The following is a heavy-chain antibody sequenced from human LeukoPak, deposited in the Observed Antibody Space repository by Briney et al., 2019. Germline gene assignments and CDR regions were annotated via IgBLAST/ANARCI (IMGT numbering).Heavy chain of an antibody. CDR2: IKLDGSEK. Sequence: GGSLRLSCVASGFTFGKYWMSWVRQAPGKGLEWVANIKLDGSEKNYVDSVKGRFTTSRDNTKNSLYLQMNSLRAEDTAVYYCARDPSYYYDSSGYYYAAYWGQGTLVTVSS. D-gene: IGHD3-22*01. CDR1: GFTFGKYW. CDR3: ARDPSYYYDSSGYYYAAY. V-gene: IGHV3-7*01. J-gene: IGHJ4*02.